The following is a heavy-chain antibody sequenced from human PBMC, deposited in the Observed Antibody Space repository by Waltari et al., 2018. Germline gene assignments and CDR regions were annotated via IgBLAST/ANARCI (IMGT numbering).Heavy chain of an antibody. D-gene: IGHD6-25*01. CDR3: ARDRDGATQRNFDY. Sequence: QVQLVQSGAEVKKPGSSVTVSCKASGGTFSSYAISWVRQAPGQGLEWMGGIIHNFGKENYAQKLQGRVKITADKSTSTAYMELSSLRSEDTAVYYCARDRDGATQRNFDYWGQGTLVTVSS. CDR2: IIHNFGKE. J-gene: IGHJ4*02. V-gene: IGHV1-69*14. CDR1: GGTFSSYA.